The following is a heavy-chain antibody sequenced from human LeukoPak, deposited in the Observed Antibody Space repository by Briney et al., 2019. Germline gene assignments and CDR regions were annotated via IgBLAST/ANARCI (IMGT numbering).Heavy chain of an antibody. V-gene: IGHV3-11*01. J-gene: IGHJ5*02. CDR1: GFTFSDYY. CDR2: ISFSGSPT. CDR3: ARDSPHDYRGNWFDP. Sequence: GGSLRLSCAASGFTFSDYYMSWIRQAPGKGLEWVSYISFSGSPTQYADSVKGRFTISRDNAKNSLYLQMNSLRDEDTAVYYCARDSPHDYRGNWFDPWGQGTLVTVSS. D-gene: IGHD4-11*01.